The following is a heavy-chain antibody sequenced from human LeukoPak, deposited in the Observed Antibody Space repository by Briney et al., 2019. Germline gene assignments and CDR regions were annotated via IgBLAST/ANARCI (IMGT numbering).Heavy chain of an antibody. Sequence: PSETLSLSCSVSGGSISSYYWSWIRQFSGKGLEWVGHIYHSGSTVYNPSLRSRVSISIDMSKNQFSLRLTSVTAADTAMYFCARLKGTLMVDYWGQGALVTVSS. V-gene: IGHV4-59*01. CDR3: ARLKGTLMVDY. D-gene: IGHD1-1*01. CDR1: GGSISSYY. J-gene: IGHJ4*02. CDR2: IYHSGST.